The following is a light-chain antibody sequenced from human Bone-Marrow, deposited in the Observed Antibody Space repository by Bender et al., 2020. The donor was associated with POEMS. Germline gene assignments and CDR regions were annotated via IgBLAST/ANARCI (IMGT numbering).Light chain of an antibody. CDR3: TSYSDSASANWL. J-gene: IGLJ3*02. V-gene: IGLV2-11*01. CDR2: DVS. CDR1: NSDVGGYNY. Sequence: QSALTQPRSVSGSPGQSVTISCTGTNSDVGGYNYVSWYQQHPGKAPKLMIYDVSKRPSGVPDRFSGSKYGNTASLTVSGLRAEDEADYYCTSYSDSASANWLFGGGTKLSVL.